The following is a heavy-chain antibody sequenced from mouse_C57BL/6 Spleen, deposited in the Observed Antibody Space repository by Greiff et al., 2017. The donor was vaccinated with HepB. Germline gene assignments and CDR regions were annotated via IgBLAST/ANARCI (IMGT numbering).Heavy chain of an antibody. CDR2: INPNNGGT. Sequence: VQLQQSGPELVKPGASVKISCKASGYTFTDYYMNWVKQSHGKSFEWIGDINPNNGGTSYNQKFKGKATLTVDKSSSTAYMELRSLTSEDSAVYYCARDHNGGFAYWGQGTLVTVSA. V-gene: IGHV1-26*01. J-gene: IGHJ3*01. CDR3: ARDHNGGFAY. CDR1: GYTFTDYY. D-gene: IGHD1-3*01.